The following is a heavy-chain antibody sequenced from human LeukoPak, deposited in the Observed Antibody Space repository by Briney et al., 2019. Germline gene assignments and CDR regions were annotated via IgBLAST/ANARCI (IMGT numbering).Heavy chain of an antibody. CDR3: ARQFTIDSSGYYHDY. Sequence: GESLKISCQGSGYSFTSYWIGWVRQLPGKGLEWMGIIYPGDSDTRYSPSFQGQVTISADKSISTAYLQWSSLKASDTAMYYCARQFTIDSSGYYHDYWGQGTLVTVSS. V-gene: IGHV5-51*01. CDR1: GYSFTSYW. CDR2: IYPGDSDT. J-gene: IGHJ4*02. D-gene: IGHD3-22*01.